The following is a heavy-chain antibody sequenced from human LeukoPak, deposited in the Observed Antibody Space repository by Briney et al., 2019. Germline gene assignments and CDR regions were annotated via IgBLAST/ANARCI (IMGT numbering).Heavy chain of an antibody. D-gene: IGHD4-17*01. Sequence: GASVKVSCKASGYTFTSYGISWVRQAPGQGLEWMGWISAYNGNTNYAQKLQGRVTMTTDTSTSTAYMELRSLRSDDTAVYYCARDFRYQSSASMPFYGDYAEAHDALDIWGQGTMVTVSS. J-gene: IGHJ3*02. V-gene: IGHV1-18*01. CDR1: GYTFTSYG. CDR3: ARDFRYQSSASMPFYGDYAEAHDALDI. CDR2: ISAYNGNT.